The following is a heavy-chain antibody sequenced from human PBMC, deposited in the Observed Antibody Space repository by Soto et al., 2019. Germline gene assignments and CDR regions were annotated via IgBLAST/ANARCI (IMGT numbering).Heavy chain of an antibody. CDR3: ASESRVLCGGDCSPTSYYYYGMDV. D-gene: IGHD2-21*02. V-gene: IGHV4-4*07. J-gene: IGHJ6*02. Sequence: KTSETLSLTCTVSGGSISSYYWSWIRQPAGKGLEWIGRIYTSGSTNYNPSLKSRVTMSVDTSKNQFSLKLSSVTAADTAVYYCASESRVLCGGDCSPTSYYYYGMDVWGQGTTVTVSS. CDR1: GGSISSYY. CDR2: IYTSGST.